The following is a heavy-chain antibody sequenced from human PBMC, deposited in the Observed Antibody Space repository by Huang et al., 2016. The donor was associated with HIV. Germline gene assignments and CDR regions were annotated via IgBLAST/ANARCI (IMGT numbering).Heavy chain of an antibody. J-gene: IGHJ3*02. V-gene: IGHV3-30-3*01. D-gene: IGHD5-18*01. CDR3: ARAKDTWDAYDI. CDR2: ISNDGSNN. CDR1: GFPFNNHA. Sequence: QVQLVESGGGVVQPGRSLRLSCAASGFPFNNHAMPWVRQAPGKGLDWVAVISNDGSNNYYADSVKGRFTISRDSSKSTLFLHMTSLRTEDTAVYYCARAKDTWDAYDIWGQGTMVSVSS.